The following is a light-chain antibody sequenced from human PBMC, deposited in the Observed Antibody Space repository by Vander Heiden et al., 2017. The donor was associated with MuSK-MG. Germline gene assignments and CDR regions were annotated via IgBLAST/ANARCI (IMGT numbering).Light chain of an antibody. CDR2: LGS. CDR1: QSLLHSNGYNY. J-gene: IGKJ1*01. Sequence: DIVMTQSPLSLPVTPGEPASISCRSSQSLLHSNGYNYLDWYLQKPGQSPQLLIYLGSNRDSGVHDRFSGSGSGTDFTLKISRVEAEDVGVYYCMQALQTPPTVGQGTKVEIK. CDR3: MQALQTPPT. V-gene: IGKV2-28*01.